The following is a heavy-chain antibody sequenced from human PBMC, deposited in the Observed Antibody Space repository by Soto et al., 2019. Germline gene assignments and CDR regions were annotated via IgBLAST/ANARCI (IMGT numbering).Heavy chain of an antibody. V-gene: IGHV1-69*12. D-gene: IGHD2-15*01. J-gene: IGHJ5*02. CDR3: ARSYCSGGSCYSNWFDP. CDR1: GGTFSSYA. CDR2: IIPIFGTA. Sequence: QVQLVQSGAEVKKPGSSVKVFCKASGGTFSSYAISWVRQAPGQGLEWMGGIIPIFGTANYAQKFQGRVTITADESTSTAYMELSSLRSEDTAVYYCARSYCSGGSCYSNWFDPWGQGTLVTVSS.